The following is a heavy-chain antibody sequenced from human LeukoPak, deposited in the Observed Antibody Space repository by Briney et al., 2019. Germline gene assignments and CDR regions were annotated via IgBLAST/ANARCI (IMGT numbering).Heavy chain of an antibody. D-gene: IGHD6-25*01. V-gene: IGHV1-2*02. J-gene: IGHJ4*02. CDR1: GYPFTGYY. CDR3: ARVADGYYFDY. CDR2: INPNSGDT. Sequence: ASVKVSCKASGYPFTGYYMHWVRQPPGQGLDWMGWINPNSGDTNYAQKFHGRVTMTSDTSINTAYMELSRLTSDDTAVYHCARVADGYYFDYWGQGTLVTVSS.